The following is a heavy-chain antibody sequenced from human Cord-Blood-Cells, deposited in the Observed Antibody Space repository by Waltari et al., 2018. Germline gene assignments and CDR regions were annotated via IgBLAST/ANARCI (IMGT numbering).Heavy chain of an antibody. CDR2: INHTGRP. J-gene: IGHJ3*02. Sequence: QVQLQQWGAGLLKPSETLSLTCAVYGGSFSGYYWSWIRQPPGKGLEWIGEINHTGRPHLNPSLKRRVTISVDTSKNQFSLKLSSVTAADTAVYYCARGTGVDFWSGYYAFDIWGQGTMVTVSS. D-gene: IGHD3-3*01. CDR3: ARGTGVDFWSGYYAFDI. V-gene: IGHV4-34*01. CDR1: GGSFSGYY.